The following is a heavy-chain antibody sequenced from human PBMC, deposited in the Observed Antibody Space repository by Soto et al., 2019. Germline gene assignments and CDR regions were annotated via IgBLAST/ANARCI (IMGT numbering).Heavy chain of an antibody. Sequence: QVQLQESGPGLVKPSQTLSLTCTVSGGSISSGDYYWSWIRQPPGKGLEWIGYIYYRGSTYYNPSLKSRVTISVDTSKNQFSLKLSSVTAADTAVYYCARTDYGSGSYPNYYYYGMDVWGQGTTVTVSS. CDR2: IYYRGST. V-gene: IGHV4-30-4*01. CDR1: GGSISSGDYY. D-gene: IGHD3-10*01. J-gene: IGHJ6*02. CDR3: ARTDYGSGSYPNYYYYGMDV.